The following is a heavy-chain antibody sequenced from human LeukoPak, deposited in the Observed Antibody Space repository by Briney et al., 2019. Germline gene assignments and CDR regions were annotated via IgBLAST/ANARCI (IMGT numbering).Heavy chain of an antibody. CDR3: ARDAVVPAALTYYYYGMDV. CDR1: GYTFTSYG. V-gene: IGHV1-18*01. Sequence: ASVKVSCKASGYTFTSYGISWVRQAPGQGLEWMGWISAYNGNTNYAQKLQGRVTMTTDTSTSTAYMELRSLRSDDTAVYYCARDAVVPAALTYYYYGMDVWGQGTTVIVSS. CDR2: ISAYNGNT. D-gene: IGHD2-2*01. J-gene: IGHJ6*02.